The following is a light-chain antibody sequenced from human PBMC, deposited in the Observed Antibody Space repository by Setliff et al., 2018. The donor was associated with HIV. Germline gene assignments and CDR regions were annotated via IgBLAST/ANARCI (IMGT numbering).Light chain of an antibody. CDR2: EVS. V-gene: IGLV2-23*02. Sequence: QSALAQPASVSGSPGQSITISCTGTSSDVGGYSLVSWFQQHPGEAPTLMLYEVSKRPSGVSDRFSGSKSGNTASLTVSGLQAEDEADYFCSSYAGSNNNVFGTGTKVTVL. CDR1: SSDVGGYSL. CDR3: SSYAGSNNNV. J-gene: IGLJ1*01.